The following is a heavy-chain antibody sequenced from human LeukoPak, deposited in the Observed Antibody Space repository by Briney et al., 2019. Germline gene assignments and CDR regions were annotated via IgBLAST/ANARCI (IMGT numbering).Heavy chain of an antibody. Sequence: GGSLRLSCAASGFTFSSYAMSWVRQAPGKGLEWVSAISGSGGSTYYADSVKGRFTISRDNSKNTLYLQMNSLRAEDTAVYYCAKAPNFHCSSTSWYTYWGQGTLVTVSS. CDR2: ISGSGGST. V-gene: IGHV3-23*01. CDR3: AKAPNFHCSSTSWYTY. CDR1: GFTFSSYA. D-gene: IGHD2-2*02. J-gene: IGHJ4*02.